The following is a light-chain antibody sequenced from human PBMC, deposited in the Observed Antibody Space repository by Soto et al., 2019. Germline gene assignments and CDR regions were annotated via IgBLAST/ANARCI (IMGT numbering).Light chain of an antibody. V-gene: IGKV3-15*01. J-gene: IGKJ1*01. CDR2: GAS. CDR3: QQYNNWRGT. CDR1: QIVSIN. Sequence: EIVMTQSPATLSVSPGERATLSCRASQIVSINLAWYQQKPGQAPRLLIYGASTRATGIPARFSGSVSGTEFTLTISSLQSEDFAVYYCQQYNNWRGTFGQGTKVEIK.